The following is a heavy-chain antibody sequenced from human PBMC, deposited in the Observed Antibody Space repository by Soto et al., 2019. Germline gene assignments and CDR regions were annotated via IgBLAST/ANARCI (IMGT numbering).Heavy chain of an antibody. J-gene: IGHJ3*02. CDR3: STTKAGTNTFGI. CDR2: IRSNSDGGTT. V-gene: IGHV3-15*07. Sequence: GGSRRLSCEASGFTFTNSWMNWVRQAPGQGLEWVGRIRSNSDGGTTDYAAPVKGRFSISRDDSKNTLYLQMNSLKTEDTAVYYCSTTKAGTNTFGIWGQGTMVTVSS. D-gene: IGHD1-7*01. CDR1: GFTFTNSW.